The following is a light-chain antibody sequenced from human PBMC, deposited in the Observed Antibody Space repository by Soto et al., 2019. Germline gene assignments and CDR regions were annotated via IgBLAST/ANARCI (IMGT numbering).Light chain of an antibody. CDR1: SSDVGGYNF. J-gene: IGLJ2*01. CDR3: SSYATSRTHVA. V-gene: IGLV2-14*01. Sequence: QSALTQPASVSGSPGQSITISCTGTSSDVGGYNFVSWYQRHPGKAPKLIIHDVSSRPSGVSTRFSASKSGNTASLTISGLQAEDEADYYCSSYATSRTHVAFGGGTKVTVL. CDR2: DVS.